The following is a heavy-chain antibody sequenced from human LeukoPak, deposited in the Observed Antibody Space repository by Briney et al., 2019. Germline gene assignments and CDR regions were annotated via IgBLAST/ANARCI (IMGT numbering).Heavy chain of an antibody. V-gene: IGHV1-2*02. CDR1: GYTFTGYY. CDR3: ARVDSSGSPYDY. CDR2: INPNSGGT. J-gene: IGHJ4*02. Sequence: ASVKVSCKASGYTFTGYYMHWVRQAPGQGLEWMGWINPNSGGTNYAQKFQGRVTMTRDTSISTAYMELSRLRSDDTAVYYCARVDSSGSPYDYWGKGTLVTVSS. D-gene: IGHD6-19*01.